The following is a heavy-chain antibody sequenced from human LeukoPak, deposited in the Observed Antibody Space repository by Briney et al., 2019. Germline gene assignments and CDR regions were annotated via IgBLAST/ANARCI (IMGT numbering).Heavy chain of an antibody. CDR1: GFTFSSYS. CDR2: ISSSSSTI. V-gene: IGHV3-48*04. D-gene: IGHD5-18*01. Sequence: GGSLRLSCAASGFTFSSYSMDWVRQAPGKGLEWVSYISSSSSTIYYADSVKGRFTISRDNAKNSLYLQMNSLRAEDTAVYYCARAGGYTGLYAFDIWGQGTMVTVSS. CDR3: ARAGGYTGLYAFDI. J-gene: IGHJ3*02.